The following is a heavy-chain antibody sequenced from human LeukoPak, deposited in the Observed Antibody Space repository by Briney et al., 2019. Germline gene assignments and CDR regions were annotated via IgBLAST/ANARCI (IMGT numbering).Heavy chain of an antibody. J-gene: IGHJ5*02. CDR3: ASTNYDSSGYYSPLNWFDP. Sequence: SQTLSLTCTVSGDSISSGSYYWSWIRQPPGKGLEWIGSIYHSGSTYYNPSLKSRVTISVDTSKNQFSLKLSSVTAADTAVYYCASTNYDSSGYYSPLNWFDPWGQGTLVTVSS. CDR2: IYHSGST. CDR1: GDSISSGSYY. V-gene: IGHV4-39*07. D-gene: IGHD3-22*01.